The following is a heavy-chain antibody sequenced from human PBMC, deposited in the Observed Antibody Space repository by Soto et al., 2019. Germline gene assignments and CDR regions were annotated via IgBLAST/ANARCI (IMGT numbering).Heavy chain of an antibody. CDR1: AGSFSGYY. Sequence: TETLSLTCAVYAGSFSGYYWSWIRQPPGKGLEWIGEINHSGSTNYNPSLKSRVTISVDTSKNQFSLKLTSVTAADTAVYYCARGRLWRRIAAECTSCFDPWGQGTLVPVSS. CDR2: INHSGST. CDR3: ARGRLWRRIAAECTSCFDP. J-gene: IGHJ5*02. D-gene: IGHD6-13*01. V-gene: IGHV4-34*01.